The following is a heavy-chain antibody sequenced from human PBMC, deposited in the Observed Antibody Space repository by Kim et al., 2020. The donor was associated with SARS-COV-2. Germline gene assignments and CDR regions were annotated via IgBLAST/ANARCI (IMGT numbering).Heavy chain of an antibody. CDR1: GGSISSGGYY. V-gene: IGHV4-31*03. J-gene: IGHJ6*02. D-gene: IGHD6-19*01. Sequence: SQTLSLTCTVSGGSISSGGYYWSWIRQHPGKGLEWIGYIYYSGSTYYNPSLKSRVTISVDTSKNQFSLKLSSVTAADTAVYYCARGAGYSSGWYGAGYYYGMDVWGQGTTVTVSS. CDR3: ARGAGYSSGWYGAGYYYGMDV. CDR2: IYYSGST.